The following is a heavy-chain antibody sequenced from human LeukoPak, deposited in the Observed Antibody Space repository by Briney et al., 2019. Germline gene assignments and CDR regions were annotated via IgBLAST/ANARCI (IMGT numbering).Heavy chain of an antibody. Sequence: PSETLSLTCAVYGGSFSDYYWNWIRQPPGKGLEWIGEINHSGSTNYNPSLKSRVTMSVDTFKNQFSLTLSSVTAADTAVSYCEREKDLETRGYNLGYGAQEPRVPVSS. CDR3: EREKDLETRGYNLGY. D-gene: IGHD3-22*01. CDR2: INHSGST. V-gene: IGHV4-34*01. J-gene: IGHJ4*02. CDR1: GGSFSDYY.